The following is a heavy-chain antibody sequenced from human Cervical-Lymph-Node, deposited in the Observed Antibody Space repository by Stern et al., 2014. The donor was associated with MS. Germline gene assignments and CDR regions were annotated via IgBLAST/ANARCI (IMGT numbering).Heavy chain of an antibody. CDR3: AILVTPPAIQDDAFDF. D-gene: IGHD2-2*02. CDR1: GGSFRGFY. CDR2: SNHRGGS. V-gene: IGHV4-34*01. J-gene: IGHJ3*01. Sequence: QVQLQQWGAGLLKPSETLSLTCAVYGGSFRGFYWTWIRQPPGKGLEWIGESNHRGGSNYNPSLRSRVTISVDTSKDQVSLKLTSVTAADTAIYYCAILVTPPAIQDDAFDFWGPGTLVTVSS.